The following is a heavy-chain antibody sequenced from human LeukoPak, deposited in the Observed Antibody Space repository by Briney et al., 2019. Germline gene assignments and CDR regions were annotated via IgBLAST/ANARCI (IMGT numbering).Heavy chain of an antibody. D-gene: IGHD3-22*01. CDR2: ISSSSSYI. Sequence: GGSLRLSCAASGFTFSSYSMNWVRQAPGKGLEWVSSISSSSSYIYYADSVKGRFTISRDNAKNSLYLQMNSLRAEDTAVYYCSTYYYDSSGYYTQGHWGQGTLVTVSS. J-gene: IGHJ4*02. CDR1: GFTFSSYS. V-gene: IGHV3-21*01. CDR3: STYYYDSSGYYTQGH.